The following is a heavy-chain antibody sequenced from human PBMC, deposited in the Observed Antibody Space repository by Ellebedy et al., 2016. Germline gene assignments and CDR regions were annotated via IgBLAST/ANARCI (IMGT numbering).Heavy chain of an antibody. Sequence: ASVKVSCXASGYTFTGYYMHWVRQAPGQGLEWMGWINPNSGGTNYAQKFQGRVTMTRDTSISTAYMELSRLRSYDTAVYYCARDLGEYSSSVDYWGQGTLVTVSS. CDR2: INPNSGGT. V-gene: IGHV1-2*02. CDR3: ARDLGEYSSSVDY. J-gene: IGHJ4*02. D-gene: IGHD6-6*01. CDR1: GYTFTGYY.